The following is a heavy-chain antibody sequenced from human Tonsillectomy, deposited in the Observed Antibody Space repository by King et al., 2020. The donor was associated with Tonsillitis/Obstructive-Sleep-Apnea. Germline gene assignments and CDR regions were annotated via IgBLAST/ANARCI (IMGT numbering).Heavy chain of an antibody. CDR1: GYAFTSYA. CDR3: AKAAMVPYWCFDL. J-gene: IGHJ2*01. D-gene: IGHD5-18*01. CDR2: INTKTGNP. V-gene: IGHV7-4-1*02. Sequence: VQLVESGSELKKPGASVKVSCKASGYAFTSYAMNWVRQAPGQGLEWMGWINTKTGNPTYAQGFTGRFVFSLDTSVSTAYLQISSLKAEDTAVYYCAKAAMVPYWCFDLWGRGTLVTVSS.